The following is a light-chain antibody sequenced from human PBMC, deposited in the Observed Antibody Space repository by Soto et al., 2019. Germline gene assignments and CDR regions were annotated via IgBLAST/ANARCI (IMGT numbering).Light chain of an antibody. CDR1: QYVDTY. V-gene: IGKV1-39*01. J-gene: IGKJ1*01. CDR2: GAS. CDR3: QQSYRTPRA. Sequence: DIQMTQSPSALSESVGDRVTITCRASQYVDTYLNWYQQKPGKAPKLLIYGASSLQSGVPSRFSGFGSGTDFTLTISSLQHEDSATYYCQQSYRTPRAFGQGTKVEVK.